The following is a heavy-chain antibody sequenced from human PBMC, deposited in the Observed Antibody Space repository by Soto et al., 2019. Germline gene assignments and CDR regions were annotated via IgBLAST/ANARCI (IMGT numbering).Heavy chain of an antibody. D-gene: IGHD6-13*01. CDR3: ARGRAAAKNYYYYGMDV. Sequence: GASVKVSCKASGYTFTSYGISWVRQAPGQGLEWMGWISAYNGNTNYAQKIQGRVTMTTDTSTSTAYIELSSLRSDDTAVYYCARGRAAAKNYYYYGMDVWGQGTTVTVSS. CDR2: ISAYNGNT. V-gene: IGHV1-18*01. J-gene: IGHJ6*02. CDR1: GYTFTSYG.